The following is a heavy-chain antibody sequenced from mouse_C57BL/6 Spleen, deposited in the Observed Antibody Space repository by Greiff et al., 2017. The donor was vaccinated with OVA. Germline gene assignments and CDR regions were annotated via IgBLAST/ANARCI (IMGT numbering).Heavy chain of an antibody. CDR1: GYTFTSYW. CDR2: IDPSDSYT. J-gene: IGHJ3*01. CDR3: ARWGPGAY. Sequence: QVQLQQPGAELVKPGASVKLSCKASGYTFTSYWMQWVKQRPGQGLEWIGEIDPSDSYTNYNQKFKGKATLTVDTSSSTAYLQLSSLTSEDSAVYYCARWGPGAYWGQGTLVTVSA. V-gene: IGHV1-50*01.